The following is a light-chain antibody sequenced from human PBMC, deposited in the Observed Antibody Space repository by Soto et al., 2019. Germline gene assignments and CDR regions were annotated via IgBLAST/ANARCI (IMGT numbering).Light chain of an antibody. CDR1: SSDVGNYKY. Sequence: QTSLTHPASLSGSPGQSITISCTGTSSDVGNYKYVSWYQQHPGKAPKLMIYEVSNRPSGVSNRFPGSKSGNTASLTISGLQAEDETDYYCFSYTSSGTYVFGTGTKVTVL. CDR2: EVS. CDR3: FSYTSSGTYV. V-gene: IGLV2-14*01. J-gene: IGLJ1*01.